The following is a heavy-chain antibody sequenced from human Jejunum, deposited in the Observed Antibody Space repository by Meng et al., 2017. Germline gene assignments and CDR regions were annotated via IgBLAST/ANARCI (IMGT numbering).Heavy chain of an antibody. CDR2: MSFDGGKI. Sequence: QVQLVESGGGVVQPGGSLRLSCSASGFTFSSYGMHWVRQAPGKGLEWVALMSFDGGKIFYGDSVKGRFTISRDNSKNTLYLQMNSLRAEDTAVYYCAFGVCGSNCYYLESWGQGTLVTVSS. CDR1: GFTFSSYG. D-gene: IGHD3-22*01. CDR3: AFGVCGSNCYYLES. V-gene: IGHV3-30*03. J-gene: IGHJ4*02.